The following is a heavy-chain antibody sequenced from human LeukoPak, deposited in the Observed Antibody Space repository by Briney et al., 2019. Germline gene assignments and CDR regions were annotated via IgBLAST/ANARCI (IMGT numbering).Heavy chain of an antibody. V-gene: IGHV4-61*02. CDR2: IYSTGAS. CDR3: ARELTYSNYGLYLD. J-gene: IGHJ4*02. CDR1: GDSMRSGSFH. Sequence: SQTLSLTCTVSGDSMRSGSFHWNWMRQPAGKGLEWIGRIYSTGASNYNPSLKSRVTKSADTSRNQFSLKLNSVTAADTAVYYCARELTYSNYGLYLDWGQGALVIVSS. D-gene: IGHD4-11*01.